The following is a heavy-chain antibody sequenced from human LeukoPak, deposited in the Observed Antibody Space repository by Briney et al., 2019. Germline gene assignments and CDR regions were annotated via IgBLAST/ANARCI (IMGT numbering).Heavy chain of an antibody. J-gene: IGHJ5*02. CDR3: ARSRVAAAAINWFDP. CDR2: IYYSGST. Sequence: SQTLSLTCTVSGGSISSGGYYWSWIRQHPGKGLEWIGYIYYSGSTYYNPSLKSRVTISVDTSKNQFSLKLSSVTAADTAVYYCARSRVAAAAINWFDPWGQGTLVIVSS. CDR1: GGSISSGGYY. D-gene: IGHD6-13*01. V-gene: IGHV4-31*03.